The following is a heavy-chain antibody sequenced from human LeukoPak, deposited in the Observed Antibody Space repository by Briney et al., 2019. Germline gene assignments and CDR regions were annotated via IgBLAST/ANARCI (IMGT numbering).Heavy chain of an antibody. D-gene: IGHD3-22*01. Sequence: GGSLRLSCAASGFTVSSNYVSWVRQAPGKGLEWVSVIYSGGSTYYADSVKGRFTISRDNSKNTLYLQMNSLRAEDTAVYYCARDQGYYDSSGYRFDYWGQGTLVTVSS. V-gene: IGHV3-66*01. CDR2: IYSGGST. CDR1: GFTVSSNY. J-gene: IGHJ4*02. CDR3: ARDQGYYDSSGYRFDY.